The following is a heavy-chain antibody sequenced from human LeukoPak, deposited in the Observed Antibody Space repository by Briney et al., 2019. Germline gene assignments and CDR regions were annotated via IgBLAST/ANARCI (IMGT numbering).Heavy chain of an antibody. D-gene: IGHD4-23*01. Sequence: KPSETLSLTCTVSGGSISSYYWSWIRQPPGKGLEWIGYIYYSGSTNYNPSLKSRVAMSVDTSKKQFSLKLSSLTAADTAVYYCARGGTAVIAPYDFDIWGQGTMVTVSS. V-gene: IGHV4-59*01. CDR3: ARGGTAVIAPYDFDI. J-gene: IGHJ3*02. CDR1: GGSISSYY. CDR2: IYYSGST.